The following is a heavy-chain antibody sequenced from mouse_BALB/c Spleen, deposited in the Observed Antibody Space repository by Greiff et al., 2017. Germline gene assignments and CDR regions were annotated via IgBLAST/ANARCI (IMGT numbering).Heavy chain of an antibody. CDR1: GFTFSSYA. CDR3: ARGHYYGSSSYYFDY. Sequence: EVMLVESGGGLVKPGGSLKLSCAASGFTFSSYAMSWVRQTPEKRLEWVASISSGGSTYYPDSVKGRFTISRDNARNILYLQMSSLRSEDTAMYYCARGHYYGSSSYYFDYWGQGTTLTVSS. CDR2: ISSGGST. V-gene: IGHV5-6-5*01. J-gene: IGHJ2*01. D-gene: IGHD1-1*01.